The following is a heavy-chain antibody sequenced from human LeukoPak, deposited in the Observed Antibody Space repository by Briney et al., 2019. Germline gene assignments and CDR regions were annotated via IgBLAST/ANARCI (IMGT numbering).Heavy chain of an antibody. CDR1: GYTFTSYG. J-gene: IGHJ6*03. V-gene: IGHV1-18*01. CDR2: ISAYNGNT. Sequence: APVKVSCKASGYTFTSYGISWVRQAPGQGLEWMGWISAYNGNTNYAQKLQGRVTMTTDKSTSTAYMELRSLRSDDTAVYYCARAIRYFDWSLQGYHMDVWGKGTTVTISS. D-gene: IGHD3-9*01. CDR3: ARAIRYFDWSLQGYHMDV.